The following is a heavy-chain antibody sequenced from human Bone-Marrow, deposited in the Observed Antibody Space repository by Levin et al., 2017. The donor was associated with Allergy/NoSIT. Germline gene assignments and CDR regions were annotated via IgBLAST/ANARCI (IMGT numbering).Heavy chain of an antibody. CDR1: GFTFDDYA. Sequence: GGSLRLSCAASGFTFDDYAMHWVRQAPGKGLEWVSGISWNSGSIGYADSVKGRFTISRDNAKNSLYLQMNSLRAEDTALYYCAKENLITIFGVAFAGCMDVWGQGTTVTVAS. CDR2: ISWNSGSI. V-gene: IGHV3-9*01. D-gene: IGHD3-3*01. J-gene: IGHJ6*02. CDR3: AKENLITIFGVAFAGCMDV.